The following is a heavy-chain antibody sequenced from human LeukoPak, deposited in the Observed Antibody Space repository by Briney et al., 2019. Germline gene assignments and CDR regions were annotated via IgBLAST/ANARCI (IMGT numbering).Heavy chain of an antibody. CDR3: ARGSDYYDSSGYPGPEYFQH. D-gene: IGHD3-22*01. Sequence: SETLSLTCTVSGGSISSYYWSWIRQPPGEGLEWIGYIYYSGSTNYNPSLKSRVTISVDTSKNQFSLKLSSVTAADTAVYYCARGSDYYDSSGYPGPEYFQHWGQGTLVTVSS. V-gene: IGHV4-59*01. CDR2: IYYSGST. CDR1: GGSISSYY. J-gene: IGHJ1*01.